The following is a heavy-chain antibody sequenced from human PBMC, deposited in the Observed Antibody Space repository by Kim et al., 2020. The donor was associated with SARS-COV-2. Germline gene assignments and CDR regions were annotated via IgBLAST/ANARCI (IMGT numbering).Heavy chain of an antibody. J-gene: IGHJ4*02. CDR3: ATAGYCTNGVCYIPYFDY. V-gene: IGHV1-24*01. D-gene: IGHD2-8*01. CDR2: FDPEDGET. CDR1: GYTLTELS. Sequence: ASVKVSCKVSGYTLTELSMHWVRQAPGKGLEWMGGFDPEDGETIYAQKFQGRVTMTEDTSTDTAYMELSSLRSEDTAVYYCATAGYCTNGVCYIPYFDYWGQGTLVTVSS.